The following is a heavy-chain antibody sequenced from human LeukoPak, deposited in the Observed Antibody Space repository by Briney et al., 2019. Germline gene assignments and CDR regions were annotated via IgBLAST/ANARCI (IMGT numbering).Heavy chain of an antibody. J-gene: IGHJ6*03. Sequence: ASVKVSCKASGGTFSSYAISWVRQAPGQGLEWMGGIIPIFGTANYAQKFQGRVTITTDESTSTAYMELSSLRSEDTAVYYCARAPGGHYYYYYYMDVWGKGTTVTVSS. CDR1: GGTFSSYA. CDR3: ARAPGGHYYYYYYMDV. CDR2: IIPIFGTA. D-gene: IGHD1-14*01. V-gene: IGHV1-69*05.